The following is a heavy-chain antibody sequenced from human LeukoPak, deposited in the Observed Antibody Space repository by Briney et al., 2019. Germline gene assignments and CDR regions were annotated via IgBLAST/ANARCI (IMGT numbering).Heavy chain of an antibody. V-gene: IGHV4-31*03. Sequence: SETLSLTCTVSGGSISSGGYYWSWIRQHPGTGLEWIGYIYYSGSTYYNPSLKSRVTVSVDTSKNQFSLKLSSVTAADTAVYYCARYVDTATAFDYWGQGTLVTVSS. CDR2: IYYSGST. CDR3: ARYVDTATAFDY. CDR1: GGSISSGGYY. J-gene: IGHJ4*02. D-gene: IGHD5-18*01.